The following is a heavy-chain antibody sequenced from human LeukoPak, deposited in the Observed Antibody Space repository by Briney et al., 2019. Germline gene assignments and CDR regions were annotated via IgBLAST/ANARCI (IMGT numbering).Heavy chain of an antibody. Sequence: SGTLSLTCTVSGGSINVYYWSWIRQPPGKGLEWIGYISHSENANYNPSLKSRVTVSLDTSQNQFSLRLSSVTAADPAVYYCARQVARDYRVALDYWGQGILVTVSS. V-gene: IGHV4-59*08. J-gene: IGHJ4*02. CDR1: GGSINVYY. D-gene: IGHD4/OR15-4a*01. CDR2: ISHSENA. CDR3: ARQVARDYRVALDY.